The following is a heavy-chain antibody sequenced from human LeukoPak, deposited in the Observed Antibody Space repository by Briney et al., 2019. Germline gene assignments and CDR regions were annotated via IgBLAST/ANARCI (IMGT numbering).Heavy chain of an antibody. Sequence: GGSLRLSCAASGFTFSTYEMNWVRQAPGKGLEWVSYISSSGSIIYYADSVKGRFTVSRDNAKNSLYLQMNSLRAEDTAVYYCAKNEGPKGYFEYWGQGTLVTVSS. J-gene: IGHJ4*02. CDR1: GFTFSTYE. CDR2: ISSSGSII. V-gene: IGHV3-48*03. CDR3: AKNEGPKGYFEY.